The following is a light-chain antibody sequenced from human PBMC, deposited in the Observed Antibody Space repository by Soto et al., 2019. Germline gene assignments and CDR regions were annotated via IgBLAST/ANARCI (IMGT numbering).Light chain of an antibody. CDR1: QSVSSSY. CDR2: GAS. V-gene: IGKV3-20*01. J-gene: IGKJ1*01. CDR3: KQYGRSRKRT. Sequence: DMGLTRSRGTGPLCLGERATLSCRASQSVSSSYLASYQQKPGQAPRLLIYGASSRATGIPDRFSGSGSGTDFTRTIGRLEREDVPVSHCKQYGRSRKRTLGPGTKVDIK.